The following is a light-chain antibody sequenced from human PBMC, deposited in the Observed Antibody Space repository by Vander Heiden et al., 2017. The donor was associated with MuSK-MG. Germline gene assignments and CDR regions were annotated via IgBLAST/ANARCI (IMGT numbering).Light chain of an antibody. V-gene: IGKV1-39*01. CDR3: QQSYITPRT. J-gene: IGKJ2*02. Sequence: DIQMTQSPSSLSASVGDRVTIACRASQTISNYLNWYQQKPGKAPKLLISRASSLHGGVPSRFSGSGSGTDFTLTISSLQPEDFATYYCQQSYITPRTFGQGTKLDIK. CDR1: QTISNY. CDR2: RAS.